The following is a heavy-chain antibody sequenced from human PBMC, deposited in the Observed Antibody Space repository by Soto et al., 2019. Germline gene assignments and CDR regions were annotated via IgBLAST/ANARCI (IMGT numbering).Heavy chain of an antibody. CDR3: ARDLWGYCGADCYPLDV. CDR1: DGSISSYY. D-gene: IGHD2-21*02. J-gene: IGHJ6*02. CDR2: MYNTGST. Sequence: PSETLSLTCTVSDGSISSYYWSWIRQPPGKGLEGIGYMYNTGSTIFNPSLKSRVTISVDTSKNQFSLKLNSVTAADTAVYYCARDLWGYCGADCYPLDVWGQGTTVTVSS. V-gene: IGHV4-59*01.